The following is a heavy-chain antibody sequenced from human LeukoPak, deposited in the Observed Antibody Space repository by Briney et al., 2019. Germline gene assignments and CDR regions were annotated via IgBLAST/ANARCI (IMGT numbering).Heavy chain of an antibody. V-gene: IGHV4-34*01. CDR3: ARDLRVYYYDSSGLGP. J-gene: IGHJ5*02. CDR2: INHSGST. D-gene: IGHD3-22*01. CDR1: GGSFSGYY. Sequence: PSETLSLTCAVYGGSFSGYYWSWIRQPPGKGLEWIGEINHSGSTNYNPSLKSRVTISVDKSKNQFSLKLSSVTAADTAVYYCARDLRVYYYDSSGLGPWGQGTLVTVSS.